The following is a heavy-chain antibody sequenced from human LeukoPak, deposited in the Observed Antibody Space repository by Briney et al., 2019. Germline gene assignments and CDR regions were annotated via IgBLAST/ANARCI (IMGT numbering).Heavy chain of an antibody. V-gene: IGHV1-69*05. CDR3: ATTPGRTRNRPGIAVADPDY. Sequence: SVKVSCKASGGTFSSYAISWVRQAPGQGLEWMGRIIPIFGTANYAQKFQGRVTITTDESTSTAYMELSSLRSEDTAVYYCATTPGRTRNRPGIAVADPDYWGQGTLVTVSS. CDR1: GGTFSSYA. J-gene: IGHJ4*02. CDR2: IIPIFGTA. D-gene: IGHD6-19*01.